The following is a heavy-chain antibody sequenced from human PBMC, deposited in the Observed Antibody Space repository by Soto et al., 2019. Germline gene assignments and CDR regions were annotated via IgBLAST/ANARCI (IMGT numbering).Heavy chain of an antibody. J-gene: IGHJ6*02. CDR2: IIPIFGTA. CDR3: ATKDDHKDDQPYYYGMDV. CDR1: GGTFSSYA. D-gene: IGHD3-16*01. V-gene: IGHV1-69*13. Sequence: SVKVSCKASGGTFSSYAISWVRQAPGQGLEWMGGIIPIFGTANYAQKFQGRVTITADESTSTAYMELSSLRSEDAAVYYCATKDDHKDDQPYYYGMDVWGQGTTVTVSS.